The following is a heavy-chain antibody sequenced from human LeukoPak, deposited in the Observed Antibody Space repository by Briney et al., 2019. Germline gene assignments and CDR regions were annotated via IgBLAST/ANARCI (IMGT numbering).Heavy chain of an antibody. J-gene: IGHJ6*02. CDR1: GLTFSNSA. Sequence: GGSLRLSCAASGLTFSNSALSWVRQAPGKGLEWVSAISGSGGSTYYADSVKGRFTISRDNSKNTLYLRMNSLRAEDTAVYYCAKGGVVPGAKYGMDVWAQGTTVTVSS. V-gene: IGHV3-23*01. D-gene: IGHD2-2*01. CDR3: AKGGVVPGAKYGMDV. CDR2: ISGSGGST.